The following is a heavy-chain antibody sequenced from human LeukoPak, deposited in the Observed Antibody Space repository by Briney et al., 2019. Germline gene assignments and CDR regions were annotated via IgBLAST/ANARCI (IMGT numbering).Heavy chain of an antibody. CDR1: GNTFTSDY. V-gene: IGHV1-46*01. CDR3: ARPGRVPLGILSGIHPSRGEKFSYHAMDV. D-gene: IGHD1-26*01. Sequence: ASVKVSCKASGNTFTSDYIHWVRQAPGQGLEWMGVISPSGDRTSYAQKFQGRVTMIRDTSTSTVNMELSSLRSADTAIYYCARPGRVPLGILSGIHPSRGEKFSYHAMDVWGQGTTVTVSS. J-gene: IGHJ6*02. CDR2: ISPSGDRT.